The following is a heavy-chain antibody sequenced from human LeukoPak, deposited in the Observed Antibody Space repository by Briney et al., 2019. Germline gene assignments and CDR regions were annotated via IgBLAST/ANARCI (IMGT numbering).Heavy chain of an antibody. CDR1: GGSISSGGYY. CDR2: IYYSGST. Sequence: SETLSLTCIVSGGSISSGGYYWSWISQHPGKGLEWIGYIYYSGSTYYNPSLKSRVTISVDTSKNQFSLKLSSVTAADTAVYYCARSSSTSSYYWFDPWGQGTLVTVSS. V-gene: IGHV4-31*03. D-gene: IGHD2-2*01. J-gene: IGHJ5*02. CDR3: ARSSSTSSYYWFDP.